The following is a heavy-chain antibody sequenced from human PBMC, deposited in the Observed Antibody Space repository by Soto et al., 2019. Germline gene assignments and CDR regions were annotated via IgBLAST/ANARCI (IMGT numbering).Heavy chain of an antibody. V-gene: IGHV3-23*01. Sequence: EVQLLESGGGLVQPGGSLRLSCAASGFTFSSYAMSWVRQAPGKGLEWVSAISGSGGSTYYADSVKGRFTISRDNSKNTLYLQMIRLRAEATAVSSCARSSSGWYFDYWGQGTLVTVSS. CDR3: ARSSSGWYFDY. D-gene: IGHD6-19*01. CDR2: ISGSGGST. CDR1: GFTFSSYA. J-gene: IGHJ4*02.